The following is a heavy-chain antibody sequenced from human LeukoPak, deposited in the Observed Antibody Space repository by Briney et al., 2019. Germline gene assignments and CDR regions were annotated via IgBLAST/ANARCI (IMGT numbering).Heavy chain of an antibody. Sequence: SETLSLTCTVSGGAISSYYWSWIRQPPGKGLEWIGYIYYSGSTNYNPSLKSRVTISVDTSKNQFSLKLSSVTAADTAVYYCARVDDSSGYYGGFDYWGQGTLVTVSS. V-gene: IGHV4-59*01. CDR2: IYYSGST. CDR3: ARVDDSSGYYGGFDY. D-gene: IGHD3-22*01. CDR1: GGAISSYY. J-gene: IGHJ4*02.